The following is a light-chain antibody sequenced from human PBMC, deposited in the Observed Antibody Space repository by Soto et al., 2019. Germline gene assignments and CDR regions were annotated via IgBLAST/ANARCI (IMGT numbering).Light chain of an antibody. CDR3: QQFGTSAT. Sequence: VVLTQSPDTLSLSPGERATLSCRASQSVSSTFLAWYQQRPGQAPRLLIYGASSRATGIPDRFSGSGSGTDFTLTITRLEPEDFALHYCQQFGTSATFGQGTKVDIK. J-gene: IGKJ1*01. V-gene: IGKV3-20*01. CDR1: QSVSSTF. CDR2: GAS.